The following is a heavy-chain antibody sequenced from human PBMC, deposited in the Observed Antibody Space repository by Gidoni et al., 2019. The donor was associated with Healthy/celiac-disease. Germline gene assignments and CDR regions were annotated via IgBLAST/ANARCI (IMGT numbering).Heavy chain of an antibody. CDR1: GFTFSSYG. CDR3: ARVYCSSTSCSLDY. D-gene: IGHD2-2*01. Sequence: QVQLVESGGGVVQPGRSLRLSCAASGFTFSSYGMHWVRQAPGKGLEWVAVIWYDGSNKYYADSVKGRFTISRDNSKNTLYLQMNSLRAEDTAVYYCARVYCSSTSCSLDYWGQGTLVTVSS. CDR2: IWYDGSNK. V-gene: IGHV3-33*01. J-gene: IGHJ4*02.